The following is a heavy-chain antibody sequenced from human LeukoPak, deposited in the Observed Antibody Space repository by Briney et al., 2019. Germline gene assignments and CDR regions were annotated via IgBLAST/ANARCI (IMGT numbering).Heavy chain of an antibody. Sequence: GRSLRLSCAASGFTFDDYAMHWVRQAPGKGLEWVSGISWNSGSIGYADSVKGRFTISRDNAKNSLYLQMNSLRAEDMALYCCAKDRSGSWYGGATIFDYWGQGTLVTVSS. J-gene: IGHJ4*02. CDR1: GFTFDDYA. D-gene: IGHD6-13*01. CDR3: AKDRSGSWYGGATIFDY. V-gene: IGHV3-9*03. CDR2: ISWNSGSI.